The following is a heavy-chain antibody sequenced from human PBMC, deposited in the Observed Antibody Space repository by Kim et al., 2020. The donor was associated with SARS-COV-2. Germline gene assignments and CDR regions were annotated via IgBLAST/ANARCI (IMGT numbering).Heavy chain of an antibody. D-gene: IGHD3-3*01. Sequence: ASVKVSCKASGYTFTSYAMNWVRQAPGQGLEWMGWINTNTGNPTYAQGFTGRFVFSLDTSVSTAYLQISSLKAEDTAVYYCAREGGWRYYDFWSGYYTHNWFDPWGQGTLVTVSS. V-gene: IGHV7-4-1*02. CDR1: GYTFTSYA. J-gene: IGHJ5*02. CDR3: AREGGWRYYDFWSGYYTHNWFDP. CDR2: INTNTGNP.